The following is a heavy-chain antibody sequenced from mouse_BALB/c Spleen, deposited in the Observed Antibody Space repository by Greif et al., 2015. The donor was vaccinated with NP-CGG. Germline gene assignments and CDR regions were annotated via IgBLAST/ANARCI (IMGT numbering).Heavy chain of an antibody. V-gene: IGHV1S81*02. CDR1: GYTFTSYY. CDR2: INPSNGGT. CDR3: TLPPYAMDY. J-gene: IGHJ4*01. D-gene: IGHD2-1*01. Sequence: QVQLQQSGAELVKPGASVKLSCKASGYTFTSYYMYWVKQRPGQGLEWIGEINPSNGGTNFNEKFKSKATLTVDKSSSTAYMQLSSLTSEDSAVYYCTLPPYAMDYWGQGTSVTVSS.